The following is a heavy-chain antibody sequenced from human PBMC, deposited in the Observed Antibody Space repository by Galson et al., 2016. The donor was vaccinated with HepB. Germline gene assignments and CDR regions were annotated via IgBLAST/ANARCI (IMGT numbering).Heavy chain of an antibody. CDR2: IDSAGDT. V-gene: IGHV3-13*01. D-gene: IGHD2-2*01. J-gene: IGHJ4*02. CDR3: ARALLGGGAGGSDTVAVPSAMDH. CDR1: GFIFSDYD. Sequence: ASGFIFSDYDMHWVRQVTGKSLEWVSAIDSAGDTFYPGSVKGRFTVSRENAKNSLYLQMNGLRAGDTAVYYCARALLGGGAGGSDTVAVPSAMDHWGQGTLVTVSS.